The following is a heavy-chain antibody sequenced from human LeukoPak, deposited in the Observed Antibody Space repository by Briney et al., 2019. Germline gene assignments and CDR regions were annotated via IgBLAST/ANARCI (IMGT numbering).Heavy chain of an antibody. CDR2: INPKSGDT. J-gene: IGHJ4*02. Sequence: GASVKVSCKASGYTFTSYYMHWVRQAPGRGLEWMGWINPKSGDTKYAQKFQGRVSMTRDTSITTVFMELSRLRSDDTDDTAVYYCAREVGATGRFDYWGQGTLVTVSS. D-gene: IGHD1-26*01. CDR1: GYTFTSYY. V-gene: IGHV1-2*02. CDR3: AREVGATGRFDY.